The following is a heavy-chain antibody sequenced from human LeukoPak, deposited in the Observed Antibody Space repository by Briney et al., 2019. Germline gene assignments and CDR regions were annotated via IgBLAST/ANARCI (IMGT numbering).Heavy chain of an antibody. D-gene: IGHD3-9*01. CDR3: AREDVLRYFDWLSSFFDY. CDR1: GFTFSNYW. Sequence: GGSLRLSCAASGFTFSNYWMSWVRQAPGKGLEWVANIKEDGSETQYVDSVKGRFTVSRDNAKNSLYLQMNSLRAEDTAVYYCAREDVLRYFDWLSSFFDYWGQGTLVTVSS. V-gene: IGHV3-7*03. J-gene: IGHJ4*02. CDR2: IKEDGSET.